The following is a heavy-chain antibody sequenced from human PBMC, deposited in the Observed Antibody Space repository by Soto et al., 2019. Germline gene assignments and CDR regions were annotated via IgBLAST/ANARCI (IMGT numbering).Heavy chain of an antibody. CDR2: ISAYNGNT. CDR1: GYTFTDYG. J-gene: IGHJ4*02. CDR3: ARDRSTHDY. Sequence: QGQLVQSGVEVKKPGASVKVSCKASGYTFTDYGISWVRQAPVHGLEWMGWISAYNGNTNYAQNLQDRVTMTTDTSTSTAYMELRSLRSDDTAVYYCARDRSTHDYWGQGTLIAVSS. D-gene: IGHD1-1*01. V-gene: IGHV1-18*01.